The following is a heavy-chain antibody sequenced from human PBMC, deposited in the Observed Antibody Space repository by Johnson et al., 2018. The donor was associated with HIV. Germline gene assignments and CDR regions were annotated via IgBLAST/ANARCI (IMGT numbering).Heavy chain of an antibody. V-gene: IGHV3-66*01. CDR1: GFTVSSNY. CDR3: ARGRGGNTFDAFDI. D-gene: IGHD4-23*01. CDR2: IYSGGST. J-gene: IGHJ3*02. Sequence: VQLVESGGDVVQPGGSLRLSCAASGFTVSSNYMSWVRQAPGKGLEWVSVIYSGGSTYYAYSVKCRFTISRDNSKNTLYLQMNSLRAEDTALYYCARGRGGNTFDAFDIWGQGTMVTVSS.